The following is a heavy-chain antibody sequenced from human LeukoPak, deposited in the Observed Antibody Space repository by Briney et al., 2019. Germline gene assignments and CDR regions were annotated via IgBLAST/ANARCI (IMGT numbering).Heavy chain of an antibody. Sequence: PSETLSLTCTVSGGSIGGYFWSWIRQPPGKGLEWIGYIYYTGSTNFNPSLKSRVTISVDTSKNQFSLKLTSVTAADSAVYYCARQTAYYYPFDFWGQGTLVTVSS. D-gene: IGHD3-9*01. V-gene: IGHV4-59*08. J-gene: IGHJ4*02. CDR2: IYYTGST. CDR1: GGSIGGYF. CDR3: ARQTAYYYPFDF.